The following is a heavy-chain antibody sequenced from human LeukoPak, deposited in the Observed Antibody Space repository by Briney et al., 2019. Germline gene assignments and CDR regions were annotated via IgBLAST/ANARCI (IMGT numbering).Heavy chain of an antibody. D-gene: IGHD3-10*01. CDR3: VNGGSYLTK. CDR1: GGSISSY. Sequence: PSETLSLTCTVSGGSISSYWSWIRQSPGKGLEWIGYIYFTGTTNYNPSLMSRLTISIDTSRNQFSLKLSSATAADTAIYYCVNGGSYLTKWGQGTLVTVSS. V-gene: IGHV4-59*01. J-gene: IGHJ4*02. CDR2: IYFTGTT.